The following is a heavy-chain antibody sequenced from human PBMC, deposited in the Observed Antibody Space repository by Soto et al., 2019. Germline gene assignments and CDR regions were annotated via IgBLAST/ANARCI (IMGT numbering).Heavy chain of an antibody. V-gene: IGHV4-61*01. CDR3: ARDPTYGSGKGAFAI. J-gene: IGHJ3*02. CDR1: GGSVSSGSYY. D-gene: IGHD3-10*01. CDR2: IYYSGST. Sequence: SETLSLTCTVSGGSVSSGSYYWSWIRQPPGKGLEWIGYIYYSGSTNYNPSLKSRVTISVDTSKNQFSLKLSSVTAADTAVYYCARDPTYGSGKGAFAIWGQGTMVTVSS.